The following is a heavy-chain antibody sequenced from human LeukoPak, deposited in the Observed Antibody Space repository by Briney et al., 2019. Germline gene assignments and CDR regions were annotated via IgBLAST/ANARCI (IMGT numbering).Heavy chain of an antibody. CDR2: INPNSGGT. V-gene: IGHV1-2*02. CDR3: AKGEQQLVNY. CDR1: GYTFTVYY. D-gene: IGHD6-13*01. J-gene: IGHJ4*02. Sequence: ASVSVSCKASGYTFTVYYMHWVRQAPGQGPEWLGWINPNSGGTNYAQEFQGRVSMTRDTSISTAYMELSRLRSDDTAVYYCAKGEQQLVNYWGQGTLVTVSS.